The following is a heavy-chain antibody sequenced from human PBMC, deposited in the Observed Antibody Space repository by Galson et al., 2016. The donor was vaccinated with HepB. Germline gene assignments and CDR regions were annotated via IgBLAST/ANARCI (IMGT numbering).Heavy chain of an antibody. CDR3: AKRGDMYYYGMDV. Sequence: SLRLSCAASGFTFSIYAMDWVRQAPGKGLEWVSSVSGGEGRTFYADSVKGRFTISRDKSQDTLYLQMTGLRAEDTAVYYCAKRGDMYYYGMDVWGQGTTVTVSS. J-gene: IGHJ6*02. D-gene: IGHD2-21*02. V-gene: IGHV3-23*01. CDR2: VSGGEGRT. CDR1: GFTFSIYA.